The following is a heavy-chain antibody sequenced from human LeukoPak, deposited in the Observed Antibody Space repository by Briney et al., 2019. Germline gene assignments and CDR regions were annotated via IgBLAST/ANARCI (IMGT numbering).Heavy chain of an antibody. D-gene: IGHD1-20*01. Sequence: GGSLRLSCAASAFTFSPYWMHWVRQAPGKGLVWVARINSDESSTSYADSVKGRFTVSRDNAKNTLYLQMNSLRAEDTAVYYCARENNLSNDCWGQGTLVIVSS. CDR1: AFTFSPYW. CDR3: ARENNLSNDC. J-gene: IGHJ4*02. CDR2: INSDESST. V-gene: IGHV3-74*01.